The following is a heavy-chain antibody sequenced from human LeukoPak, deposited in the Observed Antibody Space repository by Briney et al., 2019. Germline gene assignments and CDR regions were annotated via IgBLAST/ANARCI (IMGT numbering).Heavy chain of an antibody. CDR1: GFIFSSYG. J-gene: IGHJ6*03. CDR2: IRYDGSND. D-gene: IGHD5-18*01. Sequence: PGGSLRLSCEASGFIFSSYGMHWVRQAPGKGLEWVAFIRYDGSNDYYADSVKGRFTISRDNSKNTLYLQMNSLRAEDTAVYYCAKLEDTATHYYYYYMDVWGKGTTVTVSS. V-gene: IGHV3-30*02. CDR3: AKLEDTATHYYYYYMDV.